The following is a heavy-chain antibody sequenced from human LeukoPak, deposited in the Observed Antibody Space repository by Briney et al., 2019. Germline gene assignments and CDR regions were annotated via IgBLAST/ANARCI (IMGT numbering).Heavy chain of an antibody. CDR3: ARDFDTSGSYTGH. V-gene: IGHV1-2*02. CDR1: GYTFTGYY. D-gene: IGHD3-22*01. CDR2: INPNSGGT. J-gene: IGHJ4*02. Sequence: ASVKVSCKASGYTFTGYYMHWVRQAPGQGLEWMGWINPNSGGTNYAQKFQGRVTMTRDTSISTAYMELRRLRSDDTAVYYCARDFDTSGSYTGHWGQGTLVTVSS.